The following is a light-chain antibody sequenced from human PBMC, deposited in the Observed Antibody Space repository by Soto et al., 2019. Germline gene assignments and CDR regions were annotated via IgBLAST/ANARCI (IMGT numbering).Light chain of an antibody. V-gene: IGLV2-8*01. CDR1: SSDVGGYNY. J-gene: IGLJ3*02. CDR2: EVS. CDR3: SSYAGSKLV. Sequence: QSALTQPPSASGSPGQSVTISCTGTSSDVGGYNYVSWYQQHPGKAPKLMIYEVSKRPSGVPDRFSGSKSGNTASLTVSGLQSEDEADDYCSSYAGSKLVFGGGTKLTVL.